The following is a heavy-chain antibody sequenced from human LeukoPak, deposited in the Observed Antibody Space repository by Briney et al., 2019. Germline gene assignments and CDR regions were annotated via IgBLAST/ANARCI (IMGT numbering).Heavy chain of an antibody. CDR3: AKWGLGSGSKNAFDI. Sequence: GGSLRLSCEASGFTFSNYAMSWVRQGPGKGLEWVSGISGSGGSTYYADSVKGRFTISRDNSKNTLYLQMNCLRAEDTAVYFCAKWGLGSGSKNAFDIWGQGTMVTVSS. J-gene: IGHJ3*02. D-gene: IGHD3-22*01. V-gene: IGHV3-23*01. CDR2: ISGSGGST. CDR1: GFTFSNYA.